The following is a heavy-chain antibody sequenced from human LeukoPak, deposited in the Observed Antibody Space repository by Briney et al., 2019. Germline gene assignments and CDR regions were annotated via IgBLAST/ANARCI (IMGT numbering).Heavy chain of an antibody. CDR1: GFTFDDYG. CDR2: INWNGGST. CDR3: ARGPPYYYGSGSSLRGAFDI. J-gene: IGHJ3*02. V-gene: IGHV3-20*04. D-gene: IGHD3-10*01. Sequence: GGSLRLSCAASGFTFDDYGMSWVRQAPGEGLEWVSGINWNGGSTGYADSVKGRFTISRDNAKNSLYLQMNSLRAEDTALYYCARGPPYYYGSGSSLRGAFDIWGQGTMVTVCS.